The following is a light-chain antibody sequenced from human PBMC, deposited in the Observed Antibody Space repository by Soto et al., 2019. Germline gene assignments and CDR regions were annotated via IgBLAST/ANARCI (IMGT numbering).Light chain of an antibody. Sequence: QSVPTQPPSVSGAPGQRVTISCTGSSSNIGAGYDVHWYQQVPGTAPKLLIYGSSNRPSGVPDRFSGSKSGTSASLAITGLQAEDEADYYCQSYDSSLNGMIFGGGTKLTVL. CDR2: GSS. CDR3: QSYDSSLNGMI. CDR1: SSNIGAGYD. J-gene: IGLJ2*01. V-gene: IGLV1-40*01.